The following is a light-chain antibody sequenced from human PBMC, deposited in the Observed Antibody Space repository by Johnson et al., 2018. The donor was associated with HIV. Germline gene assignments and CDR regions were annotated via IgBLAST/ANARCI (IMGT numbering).Light chain of an antibody. CDR1: KLGDKY. CDR2: QDS. CDR3: ATWDSSLSGGV. Sequence: VLTQPPSVSVSPGQTASITCSGDKLGDKYACWYQQKPGQSPVLVIYQDSKRPSGIPDRFSASKSGTSATLGITGLQTGDEADYYCATWDSSLSGGVFGTGTKVTVL. J-gene: IGLJ1*01. V-gene: IGLV3-1*01.